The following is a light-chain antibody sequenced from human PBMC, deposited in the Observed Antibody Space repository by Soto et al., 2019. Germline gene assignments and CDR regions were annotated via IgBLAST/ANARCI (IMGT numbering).Light chain of an antibody. CDR2: AAS. Sequence: EIVRTQSPASLSVSPGERATLSCRASQSVSSSYLAWYQKKPGQAPRLLIYAASTRATGVPARFSGSGSGTEFNLTISRLQSEDFAVYVCQQQDVWTATFCQGTKVDIK. CDR3: QQQDVWTAT. CDR1: QSVSSSY. V-gene: IGKV3-15*01. J-gene: IGKJ1*01.